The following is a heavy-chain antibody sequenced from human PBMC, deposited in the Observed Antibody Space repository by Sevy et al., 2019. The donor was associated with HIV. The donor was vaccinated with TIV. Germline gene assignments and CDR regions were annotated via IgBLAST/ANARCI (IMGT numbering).Heavy chain of an antibody. CDR3: TSLWNHYWFDP. D-gene: IGHD1-1*01. CDR1: GFTFGSYS. J-gene: IGHJ5*02. Sequence: GGSLRLSCGASGFTFGSYSMNWVRQAPGKGLEWVSSINNDGSYVIYADSVKGRFTTSRVNAKNSLYLQMNSLRVEDTAVYYCTSLWNHYWFDPWGQGTLVTVSS. CDR2: INNDGSYV. V-gene: IGHV3-21*01.